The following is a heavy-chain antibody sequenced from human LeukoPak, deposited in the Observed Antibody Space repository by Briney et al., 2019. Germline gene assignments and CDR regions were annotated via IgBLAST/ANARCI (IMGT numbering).Heavy chain of an antibody. CDR1: GGSFSGYY. Sequence: SETLSLTCAVYGGSFSGYYWSWIRQPPGKGLEWIGEINHSGSTNYNPSLKSRVTMSVDTSKNQFSLKLSSVTAADTAVYYCARENRYYDILTGYYNTFDYWGQGTLVTVSS. J-gene: IGHJ4*02. V-gene: IGHV4-34*01. D-gene: IGHD3-9*01. CDR3: ARENRYYDILTGYYNTFDY. CDR2: INHSGST.